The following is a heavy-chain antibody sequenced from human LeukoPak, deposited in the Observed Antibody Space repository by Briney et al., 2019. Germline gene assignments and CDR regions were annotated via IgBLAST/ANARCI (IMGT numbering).Heavy chain of an antibody. D-gene: IGHD2-2*01. CDR2: ISYDGSNK. V-gene: IGHV3-30*04. CDR1: GFTFSSYA. CDR3: ARDQRESYCSSTSCYYGWVYYYYYYGMDV. Sequence: GGSLRLSCAASGFTFSSYAMHWVRQAPGKGLEWVAVISYDGSNKYYADSVKGRFTISRDNSKNTLCLQMNSLRAEDTAVYYCARDQRESYCSSTSCYYGWVYYYYYYGMDVWGQGTTVTVSS. J-gene: IGHJ6*02.